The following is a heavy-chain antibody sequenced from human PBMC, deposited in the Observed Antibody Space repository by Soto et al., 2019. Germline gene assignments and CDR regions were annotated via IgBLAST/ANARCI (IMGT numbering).Heavy chain of an antibody. V-gene: IGHV1-18*01. J-gene: IGHJ5*02. CDR3: ARLYGSGQWNWFDP. CDR1: GYTFTSYG. D-gene: IGHD3-10*01. CDR2: ISAYNGNT. Sequence: ASVKVSCKASGYTFTSYGISWVRQAPGQGLEWMGWISAYNGNTNYAQKLQGRVTISADKSISTAYLQWSSLKASDSAMYYCARLYGSGQWNWFDPWGQGTLVTVSS.